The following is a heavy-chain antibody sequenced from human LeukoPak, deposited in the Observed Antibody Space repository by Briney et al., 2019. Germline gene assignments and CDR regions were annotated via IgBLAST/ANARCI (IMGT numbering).Heavy chain of an antibody. D-gene: IGHD6-19*01. CDR1: GGTFSSYA. Sequence: GASVKVSCKASGGTFSSYAISWVRQAPGQGLEWMGRIIPILGIANYAQKFQGRVTITADKSTSTAYMELSSLRSEDTAVYYCARSYSSGLIDIYYFDYWGQGTLVTVSS. CDR2: IIPILGIA. CDR3: ARSYSSGLIDIYYFDY. J-gene: IGHJ4*02. V-gene: IGHV1-69*04.